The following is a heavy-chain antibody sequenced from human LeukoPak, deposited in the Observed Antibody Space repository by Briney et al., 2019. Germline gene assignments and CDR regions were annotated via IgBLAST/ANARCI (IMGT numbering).Heavy chain of an antibody. CDR1: GYRFTKYW. Sequence: GAPLKTSSKGSGYRFTKYWIGWVRQTPEKGLEWMGIIYPGDSETRYSPSFQGQVTISADKSITTAYLQWSSLKASDTAVYYCATFGGKGGPSDYFDYWGQGALVTVSS. V-gene: IGHV5-51*01. J-gene: IGHJ4*02. CDR3: ATFGGKGGPSDYFDY. D-gene: IGHD3-10*01. CDR2: IYPGDSET.